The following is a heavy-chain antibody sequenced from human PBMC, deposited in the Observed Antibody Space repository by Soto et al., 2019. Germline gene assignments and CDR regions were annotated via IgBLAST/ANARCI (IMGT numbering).Heavy chain of an antibody. V-gene: IGHV3-73*02. CDR2: IRSKANSYAT. D-gene: IGHD5-18*01. J-gene: IGHJ4*02. Sequence: EVQLVESGGGLVQPGGSLKLSCAASGFTFSGSAMHWVRQASGKGLEWVGRIRSKANSYATAYAASVKGRFTISRDDSKNTLYLQMNSLRAEDTAVYYCAKDLDSGYSYSPPSGYWGQGTLVTVSS. CDR3: AKDLDSGYSYSPPSGY. CDR1: GFTFSGSA.